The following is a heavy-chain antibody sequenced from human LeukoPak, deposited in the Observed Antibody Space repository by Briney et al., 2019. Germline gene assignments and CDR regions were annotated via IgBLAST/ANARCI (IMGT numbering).Heavy chain of an antibody. Sequence: GSLRLSCAASGFTFSSYSMNWVRQAPGKGLEWVSFITSSSSYIYYADSVKGRFTISRDNAKNSLYLQMNCLRAEDTAVYYCARENWNYAFDYWGQGTLVTVSS. J-gene: IGHJ4*02. V-gene: IGHV3-21*01. D-gene: IGHD1-7*01. CDR3: ARENWNYAFDY. CDR1: GFTFSSYS. CDR2: ITSSSSYI.